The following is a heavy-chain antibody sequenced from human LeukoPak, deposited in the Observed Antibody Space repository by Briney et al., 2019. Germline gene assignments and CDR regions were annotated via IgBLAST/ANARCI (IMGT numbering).Heavy chain of an antibody. J-gene: IGHJ4*02. CDR1: GGSFSGYY. CDR2: INHSGST. V-gene: IGHV4-34*01. D-gene: IGHD6-13*01. Sequence: SETLSLTCAVYGGSFSGYYWSWIRQPPGKGLEGIGEINHSGSTNYNPSLKSRVTISVDTSKNQFSLKLSSVTAADTAVYYCARGDSSWYYFDYWGQGTLVTVSS. CDR3: ARGDSSWYYFDY.